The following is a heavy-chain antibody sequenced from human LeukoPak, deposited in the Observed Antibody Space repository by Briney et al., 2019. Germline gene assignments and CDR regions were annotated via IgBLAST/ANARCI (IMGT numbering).Heavy chain of an antibody. D-gene: IGHD2-2*01. CDR3: ARSCSSTSCSSMYYFDF. CDR2: ISSSGNII. J-gene: IGHJ4*02. V-gene: IGHV3-48*03. Sequence: PGGSLILSCAASGFTFSSYEMNWVRQAPGKGLEWVSYISSSGNIIYYADSVKGRFTISRDNAKNSLYLQMNSLRAEDTAIYYCARSCSSTSCSSMYYFDFWGQGTLVTVSS. CDR1: GFTFSSYE.